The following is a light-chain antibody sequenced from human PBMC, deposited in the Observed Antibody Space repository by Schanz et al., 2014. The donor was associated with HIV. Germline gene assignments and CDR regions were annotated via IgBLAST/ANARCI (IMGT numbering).Light chain of an antibody. J-gene: IGLJ2*01. CDR2: EVT. V-gene: IGLV2-8*01. CDR3: SSYAGGNKLI. CDR1: SSDVGKYGL. Sequence: QSALTQPASVSGSPGQSITISCTGTSSDVGKYGLVSWYQQHPGQVPKLIIYEVTRRPSGVPDRFSGSKSGDTASLTVSGLQAEDEADYYCSSYAGGNKLIFGGGTKLTVL.